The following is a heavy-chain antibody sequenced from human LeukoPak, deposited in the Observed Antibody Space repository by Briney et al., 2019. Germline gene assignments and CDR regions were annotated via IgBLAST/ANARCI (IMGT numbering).Heavy chain of an antibody. CDR3: ARDPIPSYYGSGMVNN. CDR1: GYSIRSGYY. Sequence: SETLSLTCTVSGYSIRSGYYWGWIRQPPGKGLEWIGSIYHSGSTYYNPSLKSRVTTSVDTSRNQFSLKLSSVTAADTAVYYCARDPIPSYYGSGMVNNWGQGTLVTVSS. CDR2: IYHSGST. D-gene: IGHD3-10*01. V-gene: IGHV4-38-2*02. J-gene: IGHJ4*02.